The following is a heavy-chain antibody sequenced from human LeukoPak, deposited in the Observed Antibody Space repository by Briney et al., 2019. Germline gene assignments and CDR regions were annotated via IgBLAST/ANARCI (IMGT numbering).Heavy chain of an antibody. D-gene: IGHD2-21*02. V-gene: IGHV3-30*02. J-gene: IGHJ4*02. CDR3: AKSHHVTAIDY. CDR2: IRYNGNNQ. CDR1: GFTFNNYG. Sequence: GGSLRLSCAASGFTFNNYGMHWVRQAPGKGLEWVAFIRYNGNNQYYADSVKGRFTISRDNSKNTLYLQMNSLRADDTAVYYCAKSHHVTAIDYWGQGTLVTVSS.